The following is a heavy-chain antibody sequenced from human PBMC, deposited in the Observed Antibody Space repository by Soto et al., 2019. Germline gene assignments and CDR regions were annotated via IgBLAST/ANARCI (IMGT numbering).Heavy chain of an antibody. D-gene: IGHD6-13*01. J-gene: IGHJ4*02. CDR1: GFTFSDYD. Sequence: QVQLVESGGGLGKPGGSLRLYCAVSGFTFSDYDMTWIRQAPGKGLEWVSYISSSTSHTNYADSVKGRFTISRDNAKNSLFLQMNSLRAEDTAVYYCARGRGAAADYFDFWGQGTLVTVSS. CDR2: ISSSTSHT. V-gene: IGHV3-11*05. CDR3: ARGRGAAADYFDF.